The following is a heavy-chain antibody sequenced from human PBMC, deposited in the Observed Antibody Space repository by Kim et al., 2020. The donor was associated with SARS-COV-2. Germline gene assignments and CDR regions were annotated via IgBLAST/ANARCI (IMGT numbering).Heavy chain of an antibody. CDR3: ATSMVRAAYDY. J-gene: IGHJ4*02. V-gene: IGHV3-7*03. Sequence: RRYVGSVVGRFTISRDNAKNSVFLQMNSLRAEDSGVYYCATSMVRAAYDYWGQGTLVTVSS. D-gene: IGHD3-10*01. CDR2: R.